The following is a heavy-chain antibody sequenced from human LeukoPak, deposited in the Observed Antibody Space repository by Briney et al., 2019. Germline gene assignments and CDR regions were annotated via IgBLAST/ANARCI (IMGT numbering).Heavy chain of an antibody. D-gene: IGHD2-2*02. CDR3: ARRGYCSSTSCYTFDY. CDR1: GGSISSYY. J-gene: IGHJ4*02. V-gene: IGHV4-59*01. Sequence: SETLSLTCTVSGGSISSYYWSWIRQPPGKGLEWIGYIYYSGSTNYNPSLKSRVTISVDTSENQFSLKLSSVTAADTAVYYCARRGYCSSTSCYTFDYWGQGTLVTVSS. CDR2: IYYSGST.